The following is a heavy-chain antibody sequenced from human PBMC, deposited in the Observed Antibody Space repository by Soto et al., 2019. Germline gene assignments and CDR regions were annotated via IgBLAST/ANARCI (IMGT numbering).Heavy chain of an antibody. V-gene: IGHV1-18*01. D-gene: IGHD3-10*01. Sequence: QVQLVQSGPEVKKPGASVKVSCRASGYIFITFGISWVRQAPGQGPEWMGRMSPYNGNTNYGRKFQGRVTMTVDTSTHTGYMELRSLRSDDTAVYYCARDPGGATGFDPWGQGTLVTVSS. CDR3: ARDPGGATGFDP. J-gene: IGHJ5*02. CDR2: MSPYNGNT. CDR1: GYIFITFG.